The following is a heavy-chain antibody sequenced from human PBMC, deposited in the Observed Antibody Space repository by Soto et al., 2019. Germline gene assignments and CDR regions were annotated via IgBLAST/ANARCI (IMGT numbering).Heavy chain of an antibody. CDR1: GYSFTTYG. D-gene: IGHD2-8*01. CDR3: AKNGHPPYYYYGMDV. V-gene: IGHV1-18*01. J-gene: IGHJ6*02. CDR2: ISGYNGDT. Sequence: QGLLVQSGAEVKQPGASVKVSCKASGYSFTTYGISWVRQAPGHGLEWMGWISGYNGDTNNAQKFQDRVTMTIDRSTTTAYLELRSLTSDDTAVYYCAKNGHPPYYYYGMDVGGQGTTVTVSS.